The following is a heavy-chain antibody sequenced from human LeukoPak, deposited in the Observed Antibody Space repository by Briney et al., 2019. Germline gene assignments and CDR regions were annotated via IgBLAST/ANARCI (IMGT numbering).Heavy chain of an antibody. D-gene: IGHD6-13*01. CDR1: GFTFDDYA. Sequence: GGSLRLSCAASGFTFDDYAMHWVRQAPGKGLEWASGISWNSGSIDYADSVKGRFTISRDNAKNSLYLQMNSLRAEDTALYYCAKDIRSGYSGSWSYFDYWGQGTLVTVSS. CDR2: ISWNSGSI. V-gene: IGHV3-9*01. CDR3: AKDIRSGYSGSWSYFDY. J-gene: IGHJ4*02.